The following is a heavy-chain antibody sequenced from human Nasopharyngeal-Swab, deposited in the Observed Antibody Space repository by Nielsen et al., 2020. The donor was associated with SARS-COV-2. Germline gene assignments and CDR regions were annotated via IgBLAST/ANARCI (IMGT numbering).Heavy chain of an antibody. V-gene: IGHV1-69*13. D-gene: IGHD6-6*01. CDR3: ARSGYSNSDIDY. CDR2: IIPIFGTA. J-gene: IGHJ4*02. CDR1: GGTFSSYA. Sequence: SGKVSCKASGGTFSSYAISWVRQAPGQGLEWMGGIIPIFGTADYAQKFQDRVTITADESTSTAYMELSSLRSEDTAVYYCARSGYSNSDIDYWGQGTLVTVSS.